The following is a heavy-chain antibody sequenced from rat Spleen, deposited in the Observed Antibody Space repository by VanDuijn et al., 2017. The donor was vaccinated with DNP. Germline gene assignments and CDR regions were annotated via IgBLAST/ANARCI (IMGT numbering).Heavy chain of an antibody. Sequence: EVQXXESGXXLVKPSXXLSXXXSVXXXSXXXNHWGRIRKFPGNNMEWIGHISYSGTTSYNPSLKSRISITRDTAENQFFLQLNSVTIEDTATYYCARHTMGMDYWGQGVMVTVSS. V-gene: IGHV3-1*01. CDR3: ARHTMGMDY. J-gene: IGHJ2*01. D-gene: IGHD1-7*01. CDR2: ISYSGTT. CDR1: XXSXXXNH.